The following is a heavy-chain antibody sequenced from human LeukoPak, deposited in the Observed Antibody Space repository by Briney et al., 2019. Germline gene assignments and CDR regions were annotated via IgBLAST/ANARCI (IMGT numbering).Heavy chain of an antibody. V-gene: IGHV3-74*01. CDR1: GFTFSSYW. CDR3: AKEENSSGWYVFLIYYYYYGMDV. Sequence: GGSLRLSCAASGFTFSSYWMHWVRQAPGKGLVWVSRINSDGSSTSYADSVKGRFTISRDNAKNTLYLQMNSLRAEDTAVYYCAKEENSSGWYVFLIYYYYYGMDVWGQGTTVTVSS. J-gene: IGHJ6*02. D-gene: IGHD6-19*01. CDR2: INSDGSST.